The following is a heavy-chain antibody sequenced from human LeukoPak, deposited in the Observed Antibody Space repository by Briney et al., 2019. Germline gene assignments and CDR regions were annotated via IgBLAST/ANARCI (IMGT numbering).Heavy chain of an antibody. Sequence: PSETLSLTCTVSSGSIFSTNWWSWVRQPPGKGLEWIGQIFHSGSTSYSPSLKSRVTISMDKSKNQISLRLTSVTAADTAVYYCARSPTKRVPEDYWGQGTLVTASS. D-gene: IGHD2-2*01. CDR1: SGSIFSTNW. V-gene: IGHV4-4*02. CDR2: IFHSGST. J-gene: IGHJ4*02. CDR3: ARSPTKRVPEDY.